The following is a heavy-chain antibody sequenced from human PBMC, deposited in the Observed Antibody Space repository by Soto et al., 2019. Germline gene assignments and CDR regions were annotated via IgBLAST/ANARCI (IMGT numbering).Heavy chain of an antibody. CDR2: INPNSGGT. CDR1: GYTFTGYY. V-gene: IGHV1-2*02. CDR3: ARGKVDLVATEVSRSYYYYHNCMDG. D-gene: IGHD5-12*01. Sequence: VKVSCKASGYTFTGYYMHWVRQAPGQGLEWMGWINPNSGGTNYAQKFQGRVTMTRDTSISTAYMELSRLRSDDTAVYYCARGKVDLVATEVSRSYYYYHNCMDGSEQVHTGTVSS. J-gene: IGHJ6*01.